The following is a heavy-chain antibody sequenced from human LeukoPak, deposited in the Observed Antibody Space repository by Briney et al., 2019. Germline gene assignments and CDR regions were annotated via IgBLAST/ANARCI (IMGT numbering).Heavy chain of an antibody. CDR2: ISYDGSNQ. CDR3: TRNPYGDYHFDY. J-gene: IGHJ4*02. Sequence: GGSLRHSCAASGFTFSSNTMHWVRQAPGKGLEWVAAISYDGSNQHYADSVKGRFTISRDNSKKTLYLQVNRLSTEDTAVYYCTRNPYGDYHFDYWGQGTPVTVSS. V-gene: IGHV3-30-3*01. D-gene: IGHD4-17*01. CDR1: GFTFSSNT.